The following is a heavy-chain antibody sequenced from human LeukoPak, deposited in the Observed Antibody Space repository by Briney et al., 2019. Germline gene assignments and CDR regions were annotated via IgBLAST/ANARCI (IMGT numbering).Heavy chain of an antibody. Sequence: PGGSLRLSCAASGFTFSRYYMHWVRQAPGKGLVWVSRINSDGSSTTYADSVKGRFTLSRDNAKNTLYLQMNSLKVEDTAVYYCTRVFVGDEYSSSGYWGQGTLVTVSS. D-gene: IGHD6-13*01. V-gene: IGHV3-74*01. CDR1: GFTFSRYY. CDR2: INSDGSST. CDR3: TRVFVGDEYSSSGY. J-gene: IGHJ4*02.